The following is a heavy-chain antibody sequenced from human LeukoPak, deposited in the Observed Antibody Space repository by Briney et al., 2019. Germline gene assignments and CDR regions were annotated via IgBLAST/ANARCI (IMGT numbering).Heavy chain of an antibody. CDR1: GYTFTGYY. CDR2: INPNSGGT. D-gene: IGHD2-2*01. V-gene: IGHV1-2*02. CDR3: ARDVVPASNWFDP. Sequence: ASVKVSCKASGYTFTGYYMHWVRQAPGQGLEWMGWINPNSGGTNYAQKFQGRVTMTRDTSISTAYMELSRLRFDDTAVYYCARDVVPASNWFDPWGRGTLVTVSS. J-gene: IGHJ5*01.